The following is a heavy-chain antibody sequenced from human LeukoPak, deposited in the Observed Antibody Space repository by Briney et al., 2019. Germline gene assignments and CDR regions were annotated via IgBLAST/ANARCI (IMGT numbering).Heavy chain of an antibody. J-gene: IGHJ4*02. CDR2: IYTRGST. D-gene: IGHD3-22*01. V-gene: IGHV4-61*02. CDR1: GGSISSGSDY. CDR3: ARQLTMIGRGGLDY. Sequence: KPSETLSLTCTVSGGSISSGSDYWSWIRQPAGKGLEWIGRIYTRGSTNYNPSLKSRVPISVDTSKNQFSLKLSSVTAADTAVYYCARQLTMIGRGGLDYWGQGTLVTVSS.